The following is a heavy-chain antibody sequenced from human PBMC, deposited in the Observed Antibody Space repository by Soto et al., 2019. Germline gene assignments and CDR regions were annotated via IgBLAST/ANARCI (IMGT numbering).Heavy chain of an antibody. Sequence: GGSLRLSCAASGVTFSSYGMHWVRQAPGKGLEWVAVIWYDGSNKYYADSVKGRFTISRDNSKNTLYLQMNSLRAEDTAVYYCAREDPYSGYDLCFDYWGQGTLVTVS. D-gene: IGHD5-12*01. J-gene: IGHJ4*02. CDR3: AREDPYSGYDLCFDY. V-gene: IGHV3-30*19. CDR2: IWYDGSNK. CDR1: GVTFSSYG.